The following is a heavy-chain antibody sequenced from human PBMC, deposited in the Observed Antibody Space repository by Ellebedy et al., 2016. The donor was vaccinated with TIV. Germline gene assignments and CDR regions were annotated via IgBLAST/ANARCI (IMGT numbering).Heavy chain of an antibody. D-gene: IGHD3-22*01. V-gene: IGHV4-39*01. CDR2: IYYSGST. Sequence: MPSETLSPTCTVSGGSVTSSSYYWGWIRQPPGKGLEWIGSIYYSGSTYYNPSLKSRVTISVDTSKNQFSLKLSSVTAADTAMYFCARCSYDSSGFYYYYGMDVWGQGTTVTVSS. J-gene: IGHJ6*02. CDR1: GGSVTSSSYY. CDR3: ARCSYDSSGFYYYYGMDV.